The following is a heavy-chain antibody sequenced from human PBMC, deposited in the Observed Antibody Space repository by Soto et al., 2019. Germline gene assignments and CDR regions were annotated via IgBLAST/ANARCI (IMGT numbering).Heavy chain of an antibody. J-gene: IGHJ4*02. Sequence: GGSLRLSCVASGFTFTRYYMTWVRQAPGKGLEWVASINLDGSEQFYVDSVKGRFIISRDNARSSLYLQMNSLRAEDTALYFCSREHWFQDYWGPGTLVTVSS. CDR1: GFTFTRYY. V-gene: IGHV3-7*03. CDR3: SREHWFQDY. CDR2: INLDGSEQ. D-gene: IGHD3-9*01.